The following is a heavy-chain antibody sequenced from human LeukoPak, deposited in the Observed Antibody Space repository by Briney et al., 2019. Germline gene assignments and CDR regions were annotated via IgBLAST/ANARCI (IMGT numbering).Heavy chain of an antibody. J-gene: IGHJ3*02. V-gene: IGHV3-23*01. D-gene: IGHD3-10*01. CDR1: GFTFSSYA. Sequence: GGSLRLSCAASGFTFSSYAMSWVRQAPGKGLEWVSAISGSGGSTYYADSVKGRFTISRDNSKNTLYLQMNSLRAEDTAVYYCAKGQYYYGSGSGGAFDIWGQGTMVTVSS. CDR3: AKGQYYYGSGSGGAFDI. CDR2: ISGSGGST.